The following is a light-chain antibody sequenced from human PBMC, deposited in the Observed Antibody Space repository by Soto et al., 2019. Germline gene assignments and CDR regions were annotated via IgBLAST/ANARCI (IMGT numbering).Light chain of an antibody. CDR2: LSSDGSH. CDR3: QTWDTGARVV. CDR1: SGHSSYA. V-gene: IGLV4-69*01. J-gene: IGLJ2*01. Sequence: QLVLTQSPSASASLGASVTLTCTLSSGHSSYAIAWHQQQPEKGPRYLMKLSSDGSHSKGDWIPARFSGSSSGAERYLTISSRQSEDEADYYCQTWDTGARVVFGGGTKLTVL.